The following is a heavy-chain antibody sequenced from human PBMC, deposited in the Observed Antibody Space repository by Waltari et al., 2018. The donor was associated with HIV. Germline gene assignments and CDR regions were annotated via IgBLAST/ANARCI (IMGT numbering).Heavy chain of an antibody. J-gene: IGHJ4*02. CDR1: GFTFSDYA. CDR3: AKDILFRQYGLKGSVDT. V-gene: IGHV3-9*01. CDR2: NTLKGAT. Sequence: EVHLVESGGGLVQPGRSVRISCVASGFTFSDYALHWVRQAPGRCPGWNAGNTLKGATVSADAVKGRFTSSRDNARGSLFLQVDTCRPEDTALCYCAKDILFRQYGLKGSVDTWGQGVLVTVSS. D-gene: IGHD2-15*01.